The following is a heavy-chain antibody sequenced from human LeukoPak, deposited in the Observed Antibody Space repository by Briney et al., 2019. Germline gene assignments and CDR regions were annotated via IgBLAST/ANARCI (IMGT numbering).Heavy chain of an antibody. CDR1: GFTFSNYW. D-gene: IGHD5-12*01. V-gene: IGHV3-7*03. CDR3: AKDIGGYSGYDPDFDY. J-gene: IGHJ4*02. Sequence: GGSLRLSCAASGFTFSNYWMTWVRQAPGKGLECVANIKQDGIEKYYLDSVKGRFTISRDNAKNSVYLQMNSLRAEDTALYYCAKDIGGYSGYDPDFDYWGQGTLVTVSS. CDR2: IKQDGIEK.